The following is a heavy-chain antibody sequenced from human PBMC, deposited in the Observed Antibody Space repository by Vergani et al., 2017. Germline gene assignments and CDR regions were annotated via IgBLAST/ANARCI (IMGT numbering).Heavy chain of an antibody. CDR2: IYHSGST. Sequence: QVQLQESGPGLVKPSETLSLTCAVSGYSISSGYYWGWIRQPPGKGLEWIGSIYHSGSTYYNPSLKSRVTISVDTSKNQFSLKLSSVTAADTAVYYCARDLGYCSGGSCYSWDYWGQGTLVTVSS. CDR3: ARDLGYCSGGSCYSWDY. J-gene: IGHJ4*02. D-gene: IGHD2-15*01. CDR1: GYSISSGYY. V-gene: IGHV4-38-2*02.